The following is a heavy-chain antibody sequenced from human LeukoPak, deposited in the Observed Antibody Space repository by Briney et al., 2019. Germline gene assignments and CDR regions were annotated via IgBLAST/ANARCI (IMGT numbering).Heavy chain of an antibody. CDR2: INHSGST. J-gene: IGHJ4*02. D-gene: IGHD3-10*01. CDR1: GGSFSGYY. V-gene: IGHV4-34*01. Sequence: SETLSLTCAVYGGSFSGYYWSWIRQPPGKGLEWIGEINHSGSTNYNPSLKSRVTISVDTSKNQFSLKLSSVTAADTAVYYCARSLWFREFYYWGQGTLVTVSS. CDR3: ARSLWFREFYY.